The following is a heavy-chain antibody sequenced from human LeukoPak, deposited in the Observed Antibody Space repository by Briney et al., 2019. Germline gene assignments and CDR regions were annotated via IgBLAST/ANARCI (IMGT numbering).Heavy chain of an antibody. D-gene: IGHD3-9*01. CDR3: AKHSYLTGYYMAFDI. CDR1: GGSISSNYW. Sequence: NPSETLSLTCAVSGGSISSNYWWTWVRQPPGKGLEWIGEIYHSGSTNYNPSLKSRVVISVDKSKNQFSLNLSSVTAADTAVYYCAKHSYLTGYYMAFDIWGQGTMVTVSS. CDR2: IYHSGST. V-gene: IGHV4-4*02. J-gene: IGHJ3*02.